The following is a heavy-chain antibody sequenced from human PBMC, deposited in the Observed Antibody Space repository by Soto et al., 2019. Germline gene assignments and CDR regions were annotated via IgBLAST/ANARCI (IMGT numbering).Heavy chain of an antibody. D-gene: IGHD1-7*01. CDR2: ISYDGSKK. V-gene: IGHV3-30-3*01. Sequence: HPGGSLRLSCAASGVTFSSYAMHWVRQAPGKGLEWVAFISYDGSKKYYADPVKGRSTISRDNSKNTLYLEMNSLRAEDTALYYCARDRGSATTRYCYGMDVWGQGTTVTVXS. CDR1: GVTFSSYA. J-gene: IGHJ6*02. CDR3: ARDRGSATTRYCYGMDV.